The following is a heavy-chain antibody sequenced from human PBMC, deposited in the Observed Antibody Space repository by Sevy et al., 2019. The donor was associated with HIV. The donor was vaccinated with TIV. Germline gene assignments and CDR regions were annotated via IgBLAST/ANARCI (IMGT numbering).Heavy chain of an antibody. CDR3: TRGPTPPYYYYYGMDV. J-gene: IGHJ6*02. CDR2: IRSKAYGGTT. Sequence: GGSLRLSCAASGFTLGDYAMSWVRQAPGKGLEWVGFIRSKAYGGTTEYAASVKGRFTISRDDSKSIAYLQMNSLKTEDTAVYYCTRGPTPPYYYYYGMDVWGQGTTVTVSS. D-gene: IGHD2-15*01. CDR1: GFTLGDYA. V-gene: IGHV3-49*04.